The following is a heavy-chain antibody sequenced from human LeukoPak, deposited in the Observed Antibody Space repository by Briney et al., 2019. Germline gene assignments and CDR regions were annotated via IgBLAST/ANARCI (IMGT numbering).Heavy chain of an antibody. V-gene: IGHV3-74*01. Sequence: GGSLRLSCAASGFSLSSHDMHWVRQVPGKGLLWVSHINSDGSITDYADSVKGRFTISRDNARNTLSLQMDSLRVEDTAVYYCARNPTGDYDYWGQGALVTVSS. D-gene: IGHD2-8*02. CDR1: GFSLSSHD. CDR2: INSDGSIT. J-gene: IGHJ4*02. CDR3: ARNPTGDYDY.